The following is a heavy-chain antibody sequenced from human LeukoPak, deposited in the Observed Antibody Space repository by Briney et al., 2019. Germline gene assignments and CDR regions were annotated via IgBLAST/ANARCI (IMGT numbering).Heavy chain of an antibody. CDR3: ARDKVVGPSNFDY. CDR1: GLTFSSYW. Sequence: PGGSLRLSCAASGLTFSSYWMSWVRQAPGKGLEWVANIKQDGSEKYYVDSVKGRFTISRDNAKNSLYLQMNSLRAEDTAVYYCARDKVVGPSNFDYWGQGTLVTVSS. J-gene: IGHJ4*02. V-gene: IGHV3-7*01. CDR2: IKQDGSEK. D-gene: IGHD1-26*01.